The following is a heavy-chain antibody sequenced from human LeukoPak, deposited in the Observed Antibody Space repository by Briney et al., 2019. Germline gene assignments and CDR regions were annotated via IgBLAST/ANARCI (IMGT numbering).Heavy chain of an antibody. J-gene: IGHJ4*01. CDR3: ARNYYDSSGYGY. D-gene: IGHD3-22*01. V-gene: IGHV5-51*03. Sequence: GRSLKISCKDSGYTFISYWIGWVRQMPGKGLEWMGIIYPGDYDTRYRSSFQGQVTLSADKTTSTAYLQWRSLKASDTAMSFTARNYYDSSGYGYWGQGTLVTVSS. CDR2: IYPGDYDT. CDR1: GYTFISYW.